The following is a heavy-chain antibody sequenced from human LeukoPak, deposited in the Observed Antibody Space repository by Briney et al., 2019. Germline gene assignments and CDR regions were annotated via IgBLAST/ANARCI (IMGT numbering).Heavy chain of an antibody. J-gene: IGHJ4*02. D-gene: IGHD6-13*01. V-gene: IGHV1-18*01. CDR1: GYTFTICG. Sequence: GASVKVCCKASGYTFTICGISWGREAPGQGLGRVGWIGAYNGNTNYAQKLQGRVTMTTDTPPSTAYMELRSLRSDDTAVYYCARVTEVAAAGPHPGFFDYWGQGTQVSVSS. CDR2: IGAYNGNT. CDR3: ARVTEVAAAGPHPGFFDY.